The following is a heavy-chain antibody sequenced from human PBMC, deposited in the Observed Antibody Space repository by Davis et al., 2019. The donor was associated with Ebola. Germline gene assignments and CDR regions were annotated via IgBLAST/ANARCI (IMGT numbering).Heavy chain of an antibody. Sequence: PSETLSLTCTVSGVSITTHFLSWIRQLPGKGLEWIGFIHHGGGANSNPSPKSRVTLSIDTSKSQVSLNLTSVTAADTAVYYCARDTRPCGNDCYDDTFDMGGQGTMVSVSS. CDR2: IHHGGGA. J-gene: IGHJ3*02. D-gene: IGHD2-21*01. CDR3: ARDTRPCGNDCYDDTFDM. V-gene: IGHV4-59*11. CDR1: GVSITTHF.